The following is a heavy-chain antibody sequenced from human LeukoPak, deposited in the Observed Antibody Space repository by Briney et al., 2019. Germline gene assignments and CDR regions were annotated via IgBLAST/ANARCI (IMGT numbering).Heavy chain of an antibody. CDR2: IKQDGSEK. CDR3: ARFQGGGWDV. J-gene: IGHJ6*02. CDR1: GFTFGTYW. Sequence: GGSLRLSCAASGFTFGTYWMSWVRQAPVKGLEWVANIKQDGSEKYYVDSAKGRFTVSRDNAKNSLFLQMNSLRVEDTAVYYCARFQGGGWDVWGQGTTVTVSS. D-gene: IGHD6-25*01. V-gene: IGHV3-7*01.